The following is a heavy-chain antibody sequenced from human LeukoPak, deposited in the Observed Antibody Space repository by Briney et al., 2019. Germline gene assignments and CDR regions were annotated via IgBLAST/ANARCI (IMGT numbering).Heavy chain of an antibody. CDR1: GFTFSDYY. V-gene: IGHV3-11*01. D-gene: IGHD3-16*01. J-gene: IGHJ5*02. CDR2: ISTSGSYTYR. CDR3: ARDKYLGWFDP. Sequence: GGSLRLSCVASGFTFSDYYMSWIRQAPGQGLDWISYISTSGSYTYRHYADSVKGRFTISRDDAKNSLYLEMNSLRGDDTAVYYCARDKYLGWFDPWGQGTLVTVSS.